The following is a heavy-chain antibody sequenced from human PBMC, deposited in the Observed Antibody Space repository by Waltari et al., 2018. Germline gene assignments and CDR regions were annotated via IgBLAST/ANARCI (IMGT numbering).Heavy chain of an antibody. CDR1: GFTCSMHW. J-gene: IGHJ4*02. V-gene: IGHV3-74*01. Sequence: EVQLVESGGGLVQPGGSLRLCCVASGFTCSMHWMYWVCQGQGKGLVWVSRIKNDGRITDYADSVKGRFTISRDNAKNTLYLQMSSLRAEDTGVYYCVRGGSNGVVRPLDYWGQGTLVTVS. CDR3: VRGGSNGVVRPLDY. CDR2: IKNDGRIT. D-gene: IGHD3-3*01.